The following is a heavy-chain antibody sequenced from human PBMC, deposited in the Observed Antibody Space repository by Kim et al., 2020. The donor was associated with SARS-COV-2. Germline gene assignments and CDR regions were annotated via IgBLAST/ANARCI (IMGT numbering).Heavy chain of an antibody. CDR3: GKTIVEARFFDY. CDR2: INARRTP. D-gene: IGHD6-6*01. Sequence: GGSLRLSCAASGFSFVDYAMGWVRQAPGKGLEWVSTINARRTPYYSDSVKGRFTISRDSSKNVVDLQMNSLRADDTAGYYCGKTIVEARFFDYWGQGTLV. V-gene: IGHV3-23*01. CDR1: GFSFVDYA. J-gene: IGHJ4*02.